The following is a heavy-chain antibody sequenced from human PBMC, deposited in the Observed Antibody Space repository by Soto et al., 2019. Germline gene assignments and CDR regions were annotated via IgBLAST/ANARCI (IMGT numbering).Heavy chain of an antibody. CDR1: EFTFNNYA. J-gene: IGHJ6*02. CDR2: ISGPGGRT. CDR3: AKVESYDFWGGYDYYDYSHYGMDG. D-gene: IGHD3-3*01. V-gene: IGHV3-23*01. Sequence: HLLESGGGLVQPGGSLRLSCAASEFTFNNYAMTWVRQTPGKGLKWVAGISGPGGRTYYADSVKGRFTISRDNSKNTLFLQMNGLRGEDTAVYYCAKVESYDFWGGYDYYDYSHYGMDGWGQGTTVTVSS.